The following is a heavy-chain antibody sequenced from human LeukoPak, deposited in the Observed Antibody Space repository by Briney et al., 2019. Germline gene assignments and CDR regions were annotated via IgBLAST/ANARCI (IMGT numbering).Heavy chain of an antibody. CDR1: GFTVSSNY. CDR2: IYSGGNT. V-gene: IGHV3-53*01. CDR3: ARLLYYYDSSIYQRYFDY. D-gene: IGHD3-22*01. Sequence: GGSLRLSCAASGFTVSSNYMNWVRQAPGKGLEWVSIIYSGGNTHYADSVKGRFTISRDNSQNTLYLQMNSLRPEDTAVYYCARLLYYYDSSIYQRYFDYWGQETLVTVSS. J-gene: IGHJ4*02.